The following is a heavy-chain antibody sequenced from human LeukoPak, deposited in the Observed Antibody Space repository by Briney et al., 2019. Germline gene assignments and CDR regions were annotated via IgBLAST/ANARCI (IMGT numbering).Heavy chain of an antibody. CDR2: SSGSGSST. CDR3: AKAPKFSCSDFHCYPFDF. CDR1: GFTFSSYA. D-gene: IGHD2-15*01. J-gene: IGHJ4*02. Sequence: GGSLRLSCAASGFTFSSYAMSWVRQAPGKGLEWVATSSGSGSSTYHADSVKGRHTISRDNYKNTLDLQMNSLRAEDTAVYYCAKAPKFSCSDFHCYPFDFWGQGTLVTVSS. V-gene: IGHV3-23*01.